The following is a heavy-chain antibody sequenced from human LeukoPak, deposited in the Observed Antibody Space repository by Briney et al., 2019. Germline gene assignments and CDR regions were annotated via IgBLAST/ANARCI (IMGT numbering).Heavy chain of an antibody. CDR3: ASGYSSSWATSDY. V-gene: IGHV3-23*01. D-gene: IGHD6-13*01. J-gene: IGHJ4*02. Sequence: GGSLRLSCAVSGFAFGSEAMSWVRQSPARGLEWVASISPGGGTTYYADYVKGRFTISRDNTKNSLYLQMSSLRADDTAVYYCASGYSSSWATSDYWGQGTLVTVSS. CDR2: ISPGGGTT. CDR1: GFAFGSEA.